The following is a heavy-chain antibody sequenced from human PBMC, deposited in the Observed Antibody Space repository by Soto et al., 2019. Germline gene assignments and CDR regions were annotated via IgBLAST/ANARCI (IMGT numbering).Heavy chain of an antibody. J-gene: IGHJ6*02. D-gene: IGHD3-22*01. V-gene: IGHV3-33*01. Sequence: QVQLVESGGGVVQPGRSLRLSCAASGFTFSSYGMHWVRQAPGKGLEWVAVIWCDGSNKYYADSVKGRFTISRDNSKNTLYLQMNSLRAEDTAVYYCARSLTSSGLYYGMDVWGQGTTVTVSS. CDR1: GFTFSSYG. CDR2: IWCDGSNK. CDR3: ARSLTSSGLYYGMDV.